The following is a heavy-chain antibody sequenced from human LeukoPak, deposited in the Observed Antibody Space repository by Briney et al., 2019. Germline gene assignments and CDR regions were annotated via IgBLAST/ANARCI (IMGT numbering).Heavy chain of an antibody. Sequence: GGSLRLSCAASGFTFSSYAMSWVRQAPGKGLEWVGRIKSKTDGGTTDYAAPVKGRFTISRDDSKNTLYLQMNSLKTEDTAVYYCTTEGYCSGGDCYSYDNWGQGTLVTVSS. D-gene: IGHD2-15*01. CDR3: TTEGYCSGGDCYSYDN. J-gene: IGHJ4*02. V-gene: IGHV3-15*01. CDR1: GFTFSSYA. CDR2: IKSKTDGGTT.